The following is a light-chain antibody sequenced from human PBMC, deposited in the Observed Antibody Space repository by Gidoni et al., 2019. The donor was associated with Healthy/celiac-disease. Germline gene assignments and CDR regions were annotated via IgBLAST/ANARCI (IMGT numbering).Light chain of an antibody. CDR2: GAS. V-gene: IGKV3-15*01. CDR1: QRFSSN. CDR3: QQYNNWPSGYT. Sequence: ELVMTPSPATLSVSPGESATISCRSSQRFSSNLAWYQQKPGQAPRLLIYGASTRATGIPARFSGSGSGTEFTLTISSLQSEDFAVYSCQQYNNWPSGYTFGQGTKLEIK. J-gene: IGKJ2*01.